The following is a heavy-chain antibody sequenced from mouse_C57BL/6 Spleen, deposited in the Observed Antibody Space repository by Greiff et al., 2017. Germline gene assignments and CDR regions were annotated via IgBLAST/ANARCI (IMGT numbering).Heavy chain of an antibody. CDR2: IYPGNSDT. CDR1: GYTFTSYW. J-gene: IGHJ4*01. D-gene: IGHD4-1*01. CDR3: TRRGPKLGPYAMDY. V-gene: IGHV1-5*01. Sequence: EVQLQQSGTVLARPGASVKMSCKTSGYTFTSYWMHWVKQRPGQGLEWIGAIYPGNSDTSYNQKFKGKAKLTAVTSASTAYMELSSLTNEDSAVYYCTRRGPKLGPYAMDYWGQGTSVTVSS.